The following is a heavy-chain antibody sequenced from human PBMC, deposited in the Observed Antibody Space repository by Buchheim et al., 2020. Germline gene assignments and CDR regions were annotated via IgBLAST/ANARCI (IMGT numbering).Heavy chain of an antibody. CDR3: AKDVSLGYCSSTSCYGSYYYYGMDV. D-gene: IGHD2-2*01. V-gene: IGHV3-30*18. CDR2: ISSDGSKK. J-gene: IGHJ6*02. Sequence: QVQLVESGGGVVQPGRSLRLSCAASGFTFSNYGMHWVRQLAGKGLEWVAVISSDGSKKFYADSVKGRFTISRDNSKNTLYLRMNSLRDEDTAVYYCAKDVSLGYCSSTSCYGSYYYYGMDVWGQGTT. CDR1: GFTFSNYG.